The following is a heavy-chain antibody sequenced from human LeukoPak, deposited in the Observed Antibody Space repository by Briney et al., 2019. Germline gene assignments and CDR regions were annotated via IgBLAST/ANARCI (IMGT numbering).Heavy chain of an antibody. CDR2: INHSGST. Sequence: TSETLSLTCAVYGGSFSGYYWSWIRQPPGKGLEWIGEINHSGSTNYNPYLKSRVTISVDTSKNQFSLKLSSVTAADTAVYYCARGGAVWYCSSTSCISVFDYWGQGTLVTVSS. J-gene: IGHJ4*02. D-gene: IGHD2-2*01. V-gene: IGHV4-34*01. CDR1: GGSFSGYY. CDR3: ARGGAVWYCSSTSCISVFDY.